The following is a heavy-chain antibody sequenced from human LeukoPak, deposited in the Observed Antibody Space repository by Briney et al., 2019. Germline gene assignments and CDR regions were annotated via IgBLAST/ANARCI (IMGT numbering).Heavy chain of an antibody. J-gene: IGHJ4*02. D-gene: IGHD2-15*01. CDR3: ARDPQKYCSGGSCFDRYFDY. Sequence: ASVKVSCTASGYTFTGYYMHWVRQAPGQGLEWMGWINPNSGGTNYAQKFQGRVTMTRDTSISTAYMELSRLRSDDTAVYYCARDPQKYCSGGSCFDRYFDYWGQGTLVTVSS. CDR2: INPNSGGT. V-gene: IGHV1-2*02. CDR1: GYTFTGYY.